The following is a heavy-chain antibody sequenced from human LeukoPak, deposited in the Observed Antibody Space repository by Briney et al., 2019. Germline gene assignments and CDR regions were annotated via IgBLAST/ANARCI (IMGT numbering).Heavy chain of an antibody. J-gene: IGHJ5*02. V-gene: IGHV4-59*08. CDR3: ARVQQWLVGVNWFDP. CDR1: GGSISSYY. D-gene: IGHD6-19*01. Sequence: KTSETLSLTCTVSGGSISSYYWSWIRQPPGKGLEWIGYIYYSGSTNYNPSLKSRVTISVDTSKNQFSLKLSSVTAADTAVYYCARVQQWLVGVNWFDPWGQGTLVTVSS. CDR2: IYYSGST.